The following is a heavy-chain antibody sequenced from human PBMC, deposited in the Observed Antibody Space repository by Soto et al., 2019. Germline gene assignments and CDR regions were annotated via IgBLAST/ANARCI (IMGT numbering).Heavy chain of an antibody. CDR1: GGSISSYY. Sequence: SETLSLTCTVSGGSISSYYWSWIRQPPGKGLEWIGYIYYSGSTNYNPSLKSRVTISVDTSKNQFSLKLSSVTAADTAVYFCASLSGASRQQVTTFYFDYWGQGALVTVSS. V-gene: IGHV4-59*01. CDR2: IYYSGST. CDR3: ASLSGASRQQVTTFYFDY. D-gene: IGHD2-15*01. J-gene: IGHJ4*02.